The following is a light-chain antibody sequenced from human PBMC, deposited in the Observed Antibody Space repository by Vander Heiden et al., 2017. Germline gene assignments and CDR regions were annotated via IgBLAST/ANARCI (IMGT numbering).Light chain of an antibody. V-gene: IGKV6-21*01. Sequence: VLTQSRGFQSVTSKEKVTITCRASRNSGTNLHWYQRKPDQSPKLLIKFASQSFAGVPSRFNGSGSGTDFSLSINSLEAEDAATYYCQQSSVLPYTFGQGAKLEIK. CDR3: QQSSVLPYT. CDR1: RNSGTN. CDR2: FAS. J-gene: IGKJ2*01.